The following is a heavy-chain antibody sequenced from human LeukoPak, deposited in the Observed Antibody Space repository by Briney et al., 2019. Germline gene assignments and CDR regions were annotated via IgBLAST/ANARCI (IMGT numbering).Heavy chain of an antibody. Sequence: GGSLRLSCAATGFTFSHHGMHWVRQAPGKGLEWVAAISFDGSDHYYADSVKGRFTISRDNSNNTLSLQMNGLRVEDTAVYYCARPDDSESFYRANHYWGRGTLVTVS. V-gene: IGHV3-30*03. J-gene: IGHJ4*02. CDR3: ARPDDSESFYRANHY. CDR2: ISFDGSDH. CDR1: GFTFSHHG. D-gene: IGHD3-10*01.